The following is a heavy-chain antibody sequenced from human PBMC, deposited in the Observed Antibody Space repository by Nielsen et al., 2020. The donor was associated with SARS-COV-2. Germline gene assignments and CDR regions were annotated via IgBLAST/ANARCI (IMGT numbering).Heavy chain of an antibody. J-gene: IGHJ4*02. D-gene: IGHD5-18*01. V-gene: IGHV3-7*05. CDR1: GFTFSSYW. Sequence: GGSLRLSCAASGFTFSSYWMSWVRQAPGKGLEWVANIKQDGSEKYYVDSVKGRFTISRDNAKNSLYLQMNSLRAEDTAVYYCARVYQWIQLWYLDYWGQGTLVTVSS. CDR3: ARVYQWIQLWYLDY. CDR2: IKQDGSEK.